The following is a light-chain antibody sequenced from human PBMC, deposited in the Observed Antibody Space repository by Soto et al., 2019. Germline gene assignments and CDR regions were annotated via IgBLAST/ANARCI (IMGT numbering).Light chain of an antibody. J-gene: IGKJ2*01. CDR1: QSVSSTY. CDR2: GAS. CDR3: KQYGRSPPFT. V-gene: IGKV3-20*01. Sequence: EIVLTQSPGTLSLSPGERATLSCRASQSVSSTYIAWYQQNPGQAPRLLIYGASSRATGIPDRFSGSGSVTDFNLTISRLEPEDFAVYFCKQYGRSPPFTFGQGTKVEIK.